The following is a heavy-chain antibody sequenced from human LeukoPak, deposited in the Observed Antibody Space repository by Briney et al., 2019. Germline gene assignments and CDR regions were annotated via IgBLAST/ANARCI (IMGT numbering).Heavy chain of an antibody. J-gene: IGHJ3*02. CDR2: INHSGST. D-gene: IGHD2-2*01. CDR3: ARSGGSSVTDAFDI. CDR1: GGSFTGYY. Sequence: SETLSLTCAVYGGSFTGYYWSWIRQPPGKGLEWIGEINHSGSTNYNPSLKSRVTLSVDTSKNQFSLKLSSVTAADTAVYYCARSGGSSVTDAFDIWGQGTRVTVSS. V-gene: IGHV4-34*01.